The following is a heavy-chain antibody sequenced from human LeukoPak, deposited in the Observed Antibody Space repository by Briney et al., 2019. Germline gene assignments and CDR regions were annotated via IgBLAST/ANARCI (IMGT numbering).Heavy chain of an antibody. CDR2: IYSGCST. V-gene: IGHV3-53*01. J-gene: IGHJ4*02. CDR1: GFTLSTNY. D-gene: IGHD5-18*01. CDR3: ARGGGYSYGYIDY. Sequence: AGGSLRLSCAASGFTLSTNYMSWVRQAPGKGLEWVSVIYSGCSTYYADSVKGRFTISRDNSKNTLYLQMNSLRVEDTAVYYCARGGGYSYGYIDYWGQGTLVTVSS.